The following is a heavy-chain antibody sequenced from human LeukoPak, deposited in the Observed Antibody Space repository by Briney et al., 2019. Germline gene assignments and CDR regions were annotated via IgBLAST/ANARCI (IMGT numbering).Heavy chain of an antibody. CDR2: TYYRSKWYI. Sequence: ASQTLSLTCAISGDSVSSTSAGWNWIRQSPSRGLEWLARTYYRSKWYIDYAPSVQSRITINADTSKNQFSLQLHSVTPEDTAVYYCARAGVPAATYYYYYYMDVWGKGTTVTVSS. D-gene: IGHD2-2*01. CDR1: GDSVSSTSAG. CDR3: ARAGVPAATYYYYYYMDV. V-gene: IGHV6-1*01. J-gene: IGHJ6*03.